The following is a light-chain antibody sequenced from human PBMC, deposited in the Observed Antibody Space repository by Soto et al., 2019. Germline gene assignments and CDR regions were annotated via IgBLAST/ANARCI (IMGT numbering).Light chain of an antibody. J-gene: IGKJ1*01. V-gene: IGKV3-15*01. CDR2: STS. Sequence: EIVMTQSPATLSVSPGERATLSCRASQSVGSNLAWYQQKPGQAPRLLIYSTSIRATGIPARFSGSGSGTEFTLTISSLQSEDFAVYYCQQYNDWPPKTFGQGTKVEIK. CDR1: QSVGSN. CDR3: QQYNDWPPKT.